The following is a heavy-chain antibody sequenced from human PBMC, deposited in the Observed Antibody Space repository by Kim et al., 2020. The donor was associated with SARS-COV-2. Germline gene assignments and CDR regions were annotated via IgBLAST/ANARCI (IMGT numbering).Heavy chain of an antibody. V-gene: IGHV3-23*01. CDR2: ITGSSGSA. CDR1: GFIFSDYV. J-gene: IGHJ4*02. CDR3: VKDGIVGSNGDVIR. Sequence: GGSLRLSCAASGFIFSDYVMSWVRQAPGKGLEWVSSITGSSGSAYYADSVKGRFTISRDNSKNTMYLQMSSLRAEDTALYYCVKDGIVGSNGDVIRWGQGSLVTVSS. D-gene: IGHD1-26*01.